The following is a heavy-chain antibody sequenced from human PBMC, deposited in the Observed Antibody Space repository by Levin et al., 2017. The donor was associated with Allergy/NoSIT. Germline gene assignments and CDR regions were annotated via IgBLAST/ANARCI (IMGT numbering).Heavy chain of an antibody. CDR1: GFTFDDYA. D-gene: IGHD2-15*01. J-gene: IGHJ6*02. CDR3: AKDRGYGDFHYYGLDV. V-gene: IGHV3-9*01. CDR2: IRWNSGVI. Sequence: PGGSLRLSCAASGFTFDDYALHWVRQAPGKGLEWVSGIRWNSGVIDYADSVKGRFTISRDNAKNSIYLQMNSLRTEDTAFYYCAKDRGYGDFHYYGLDVWGRGTTVTVSS.